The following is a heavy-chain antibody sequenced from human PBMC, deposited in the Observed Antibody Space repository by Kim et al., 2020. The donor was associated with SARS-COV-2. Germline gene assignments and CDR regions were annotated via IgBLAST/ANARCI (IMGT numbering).Heavy chain of an antibody. Sequence: VKGRFNISRDNAKNTLYLQMNSLRAEDTAVYYCAKARSSSWYGDAFDIWGQGTMVTVSS. J-gene: IGHJ3*02. V-gene: IGHV3-30*02. CDR3: AKARSSSWYGDAFDI. D-gene: IGHD6-13*01.